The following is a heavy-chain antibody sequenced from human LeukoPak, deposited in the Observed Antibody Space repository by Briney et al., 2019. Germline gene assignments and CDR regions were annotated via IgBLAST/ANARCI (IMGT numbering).Heavy chain of an antibody. J-gene: IGHJ2*01. CDR3: ARGVGSGGYYASSHWHLDL. Sequence: TLSLTCTVSGGSISSYFWNWVREPPGKGLEWIGYISNCGSTTYNSSFNSRVTISLDTSKKQLSLTLSFVTAADTAVYFCARGVGSGGYYASSHWHLDLWGRGTLVTVSS. CDR1: GGSISSYF. D-gene: IGHD3-22*01. CDR2: ISNCGST. V-gene: IGHV4-59*01.